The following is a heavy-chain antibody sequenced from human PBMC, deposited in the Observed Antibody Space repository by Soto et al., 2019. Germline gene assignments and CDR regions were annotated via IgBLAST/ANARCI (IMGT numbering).Heavy chain of an antibody. CDR1: GDSNSSYY. V-gene: IGHV4-59*08. D-gene: IGHD7-27*01. Sequence: PSETLSLTCTVSGDSNSSYYWSWIRQPPGKGLEWIGYISYSGSTTYNPSLKSRVTISVDTSKNQFSLKLSSVTAADTAVYYCARRWGRTFDYWGQGTLVTVSS. CDR2: ISYSGST. CDR3: ARRWGRTFDY. J-gene: IGHJ4*02.